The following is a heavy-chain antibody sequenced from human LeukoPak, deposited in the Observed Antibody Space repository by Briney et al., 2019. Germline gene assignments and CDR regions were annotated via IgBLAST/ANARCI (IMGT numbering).Heavy chain of an antibody. CDR3: ARFPLSDFQDSDY. J-gene: IGHJ4*02. CDR1: GGSISSGGYS. CDR2: IYHSGST. Sequence: SQTLSLTCAVSGGSISSGGYSWSWIRQPPGKGLEWIGYIYHSGSTYYNPSLKSRVTISVDRSKNQFSLKLSSVTAADTAVYYCARFPLSDFQDSDYWGQGTLVTVSS. V-gene: IGHV4-30-2*01. D-gene: IGHD3-3*01.